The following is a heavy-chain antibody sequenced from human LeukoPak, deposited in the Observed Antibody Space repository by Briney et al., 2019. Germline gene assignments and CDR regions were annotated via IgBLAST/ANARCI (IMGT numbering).Heavy chain of an antibody. D-gene: IGHD2-15*01. Sequence: GESLRISCKGSGYTFSNYWIGWVRQMPGKGLEWMGIIYPGDSDTRYSPSFQGQVTISADKSISTAYLQWSSLKASDTAMYYCARSVVVVAATDAFDIWGQGTMVTVSS. J-gene: IGHJ3*02. CDR3: ARSVVVVAATDAFDI. V-gene: IGHV5-51*01. CDR2: IYPGDSDT. CDR1: GYTFSNYW.